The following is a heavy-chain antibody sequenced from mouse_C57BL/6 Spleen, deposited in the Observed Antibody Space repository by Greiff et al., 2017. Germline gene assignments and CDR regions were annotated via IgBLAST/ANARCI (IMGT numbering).Heavy chain of an antibody. CDR2: IYPGNSDT. Sequence: EVQLQQSGTVLARPGASVKMSCKTSGYTFTSYWMHWVKQRPGQGLEWIGAIYPGNSDTSYNQKFKGKAKLTAVTSASTAYMELSSLTNEDSAVYYCTRATTVVGTGEDFDYWGQGTTLTVSS. CDR3: TRATTVVGTGEDFDY. D-gene: IGHD1-1*01. J-gene: IGHJ2*01. CDR1: GYTFTSYW. V-gene: IGHV1-5*01.